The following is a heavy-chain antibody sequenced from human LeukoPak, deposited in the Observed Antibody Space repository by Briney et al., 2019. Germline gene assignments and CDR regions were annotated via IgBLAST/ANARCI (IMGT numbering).Heavy chain of an antibody. D-gene: IGHD2-2*02. V-gene: IGHV3-15*01. CDR3: TTYCSSTSCYSWPYYFDY. Sequence: PGGSLRLSCAASGFTFSNAWMNWVRQAPGKGLEWVGRIKSKTDGGTTDYAAPVKGRFTISRDDSKNTLYLQMNSLKTEDTAVYYCTTYCSSTSCYSWPYYFDYWGQGTLVTVSS. J-gene: IGHJ4*02. CDR1: GFTFSNAW. CDR2: IKSKTDGGTT.